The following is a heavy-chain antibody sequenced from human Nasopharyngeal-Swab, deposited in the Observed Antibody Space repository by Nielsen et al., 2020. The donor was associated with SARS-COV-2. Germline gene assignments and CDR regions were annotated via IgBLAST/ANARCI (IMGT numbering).Heavy chain of an antibody. Sequence: WIRQPRGEGLEWVANIKQDGSEKYYVDSVKGRFTISRDNAKNSLYLQMNSLRAEDTAVYYCARDLRHYDFWSGYYTGIYFQHWGQGTLVTVSS. D-gene: IGHD3-3*01. V-gene: IGHV3-7*03. CDR3: ARDLRHYDFWSGYYTGIYFQH. CDR2: IKQDGSEK. J-gene: IGHJ1*01.